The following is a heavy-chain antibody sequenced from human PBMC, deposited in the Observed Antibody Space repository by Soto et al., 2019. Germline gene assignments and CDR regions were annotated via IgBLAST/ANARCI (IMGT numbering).Heavy chain of an antibody. CDR1: GFTFSNYG. CDR2: ISYDGSNK. J-gene: IGHJ2*01. Sequence: PGGSLRLSCAASGFTFSNYGMHWVRQAPGKGLEWVAFISYDGSNKYYADSVKGRFTISRDNSKNTVYLEMNSLRAEDTAVYYCAKDKGYGRWYFDLWGRGTLVTVSS. CDR3: AKDKGYGRWYFDL. V-gene: IGHV3-30*18. D-gene: IGHD3-10*01.